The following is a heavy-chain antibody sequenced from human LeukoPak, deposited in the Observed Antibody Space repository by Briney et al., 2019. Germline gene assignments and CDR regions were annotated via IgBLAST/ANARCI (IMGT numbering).Heavy chain of an antibody. J-gene: IGHJ5*02. CDR3: ARDTVGYSSSWYGP. CDR2: ISAYNGNT. D-gene: IGHD6-13*01. Sequence: ASVKVSCKASGYTFTSYGISWVRQAPGQGLEWMGWISAYNGNTDYAQKLQGRVIMTTDTSTSTAYMELRSLRSDDTAVYYCARDTVGYSSSWYGPWGQGTLVTVSS. CDR1: GYTFTSYG. V-gene: IGHV1-18*04.